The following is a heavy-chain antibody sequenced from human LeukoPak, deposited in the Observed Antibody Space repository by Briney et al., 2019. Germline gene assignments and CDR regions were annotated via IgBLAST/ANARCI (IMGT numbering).Heavy chain of an antibody. J-gene: IGHJ4*02. Sequence: GGSLRLSCAASGFTFSSYAMHWVRQAPGKGLGWVAVISYDGSNKYYADSVKGRFTISRDNSKNTLYLQMNSLRAEDTAVYYCARTGWLYYFDYWGQGTLVTVSS. D-gene: IGHD5-24*01. V-gene: IGHV3-30-3*01. CDR1: GFTFSSYA. CDR3: ARTGWLYYFDY. CDR2: ISYDGSNK.